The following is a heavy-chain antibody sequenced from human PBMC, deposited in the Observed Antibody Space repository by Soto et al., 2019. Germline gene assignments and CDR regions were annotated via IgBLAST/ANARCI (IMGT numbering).Heavy chain of an antibody. CDR1: GGSISSGGYY. Sequence: QVQLQESGPGLVKPSQTLSLTCTVSGGSISSGGYYWSWIRQHPGKGLEWIGYIYYSGSTYYNPSLKRRVSISVDTAKNQCSRKLSSVTAADTAVYYCARWPQLEPRFDYWGQGTLVTVSS. V-gene: IGHV4-31*03. CDR2: IYYSGST. J-gene: IGHJ4*02. D-gene: IGHD1-1*01. CDR3: ARWPQLEPRFDY.